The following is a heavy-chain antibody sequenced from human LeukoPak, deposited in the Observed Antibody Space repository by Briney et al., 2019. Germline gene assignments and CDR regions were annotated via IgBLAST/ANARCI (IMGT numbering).Heavy chain of an antibody. Sequence: PGGPLRLSCAASGFTFSSYSMNWVRQAPGKGLEWVSYISSSSSTIYYADSVKGRFTISRDNAKNSLYLQMNSLRAEDTAVYYCAKDKHYYGSGSYYNYWGQGTLVTVSS. J-gene: IGHJ4*02. CDR1: GFTFSSYS. D-gene: IGHD3-10*01. CDR3: AKDKHYYGSGSYYNY. CDR2: ISSSSSTI. V-gene: IGHV3-48*01.